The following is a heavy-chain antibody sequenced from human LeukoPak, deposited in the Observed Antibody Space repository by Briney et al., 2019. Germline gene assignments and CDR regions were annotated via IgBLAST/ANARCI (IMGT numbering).Heavy chain of an antibody. D-gene: IGHD3-10*01. CDR2: IYYSVTT. J-gene: IGHJ4*02. V-gene: IGHV4-39*01. CDR3: AKHYMGSSYNHGLDC. CDR1: GGSISSVNY. Sequence: SETLSLTCTVSGGSISSVNYWGWIRQPPGKGLEWIGSIYYSVTTYYNPSLKSRVTISVDTSKNQFSLKLSSVTAADTALYYCAKHYMGSSYNHGLDCWGQGTLVTVSS.